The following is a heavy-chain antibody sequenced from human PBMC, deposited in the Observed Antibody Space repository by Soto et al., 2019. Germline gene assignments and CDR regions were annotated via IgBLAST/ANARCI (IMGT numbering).Heavy chain of an antibody. CDR1: GLTFSSCA. J-gene: IGHJ4*02. V-gene: IGHV3-30-3*01. CDR2: ISYDGSNK. Sequence: PVGSLRLSCASSGLTFSSCAMHWVRHARVKGVEWVAVISYDGSNKFYGDSVKGRFTISRDNSKNTLYLQMNSLRAEDTAVYYCARDREDCGGDCYFGYFDYWGQGTLVTVSS. CDR3: ARDREDCGGDCYFGYFDY. D-gene: IGHD2-21*02.